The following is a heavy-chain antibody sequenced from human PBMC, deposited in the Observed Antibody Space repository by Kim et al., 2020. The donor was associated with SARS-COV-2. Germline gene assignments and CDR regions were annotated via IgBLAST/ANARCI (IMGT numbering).Heavy chain of an antibody. V-gene: IGHV1-8*01. D-gene: IGHD6-13*01. CDR3: ARGKYRLLDTIAESDYYYYGMDV. CDR1: GYTFTSYD. Sequence: ASVKVSCKASGYTFTSYDINWVRQATGQGLEWMGWMNPNSGNTGYAQKFQGRVTMTRNTSISTAYMELSSLRSEDTAVYYCARGKYRLLDTIAESDYYYYGMDVWGQGTTVTVSS. J-gene: IGHJ6*02. CDR2: MNPNSGNT.